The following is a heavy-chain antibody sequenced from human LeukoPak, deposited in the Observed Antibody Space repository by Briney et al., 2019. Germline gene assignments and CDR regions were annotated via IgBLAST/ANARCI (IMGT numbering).Heavy chain of an antibody. CDR2: IYYSGST. Sequence: SETLSLTCAVYGGSFSGYYWSWIRQPPGKGLEWIGYIYYSGSTYYNPSLKSRVTISVDTSKNQFSLKLSSVTAADTAVYYCARDQVNWFDPWGQGTLVTVSS. CDR3: ARDQVNWFDP. J-gene: IGHJ5*02. V-gene: IGHV4-34*09. CDR1: GGSFSGYY.